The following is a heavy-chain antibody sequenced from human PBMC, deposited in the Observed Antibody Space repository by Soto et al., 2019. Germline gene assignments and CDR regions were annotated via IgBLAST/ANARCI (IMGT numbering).Heavy chain of an antibody. V-gene: IGHV1-69*13. CDR3: ARDSDSSGGFDY. Sequence: ASVKVSCKASGGTFSSYAISWVRQAPGQGLEWMGGIIPIFGTANYAQKFQGRVTITADESTSTAYMELSSLRSEDTAVYYCARDSDSSGGFDYWGQGTLVTVSS. D-gene: IGHD6-25*01. CDR2: IIPIFGTA. J-gene: IGHJ4*02. CDR1: GGTFSSYA.